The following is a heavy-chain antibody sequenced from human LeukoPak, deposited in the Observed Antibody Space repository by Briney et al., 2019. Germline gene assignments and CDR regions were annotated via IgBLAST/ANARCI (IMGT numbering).Heavy chain of an antibody. V-gene: IGHV3-21*01. CDR3: ARQESRNYYFEGLDY. CDR1: GFTFSSYS. D-gene: IGHD3-22*01. Sequence: GGSLRLSCAASGFTFSSYSMNWVRQTPGKGLEWVSSISSSSSYIFYADSVKGRFTIDRDNSKNIVYLQMNSLKPDDTAVYSCARQESRNYYFEGLDYWGQGTLVTVSS. CDR2: ISSSSSYI. J-gene: IGHJ4*02.